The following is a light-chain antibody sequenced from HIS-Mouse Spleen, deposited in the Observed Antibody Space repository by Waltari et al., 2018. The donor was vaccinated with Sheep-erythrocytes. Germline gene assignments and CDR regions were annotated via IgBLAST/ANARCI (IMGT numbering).Light chain of an antibody. CDR3: CSYAGSYNHV. Sequence: QSALTQPRSVSGSPGQSVTISCTGTSSDVGGYNYVSWYQQHPGKAPKLMIYDVSMRPSAVPDRFSGSKSGNTASLTISGLQAEDEADYYCCSYAGSYNHVFATGTKVTVL. J-gene: IGLJ1*01. CDR1: SSDVGGYNY. V-gene: IGLV2-11*01. CDR2: DVS.